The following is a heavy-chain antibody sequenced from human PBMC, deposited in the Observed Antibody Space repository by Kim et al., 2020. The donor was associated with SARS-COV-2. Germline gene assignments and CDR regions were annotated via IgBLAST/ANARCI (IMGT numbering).Heavy chain of an antibody. V-gene: IGHV1-69*01. CDR3: ARILEWETYYYYYMDV. J-gene: IGHJ6*03. D-gene: IGHD3-3*01. Sequence: KVQGRVTITADESTSTAYMELSSLRSEDTAVYYCARILEWETYYYYYMDVWGKGTTVTVSS.